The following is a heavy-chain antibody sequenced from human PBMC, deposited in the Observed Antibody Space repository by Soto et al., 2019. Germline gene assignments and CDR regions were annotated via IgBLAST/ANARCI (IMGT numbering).Heavy chain of an antibody. D-gene: IGHD2-2*01. CDR2: VSKRDYK. J-gene: IGHJ4*02. CDR3: AREDSIIIPAVSDF. V-gene: IGHV3-21*01. Sequence: PGGALILYCAISGLTFTNYGCNWVHQTPGKGLEWVSSVSKRDYKYYSDSVKGRFTISRDNTKNSVSLQMNTLRAEDAAIYYCAREDSIIIPAVSDFWGQGALVTVSS. CDR1: GLTFTNYG.